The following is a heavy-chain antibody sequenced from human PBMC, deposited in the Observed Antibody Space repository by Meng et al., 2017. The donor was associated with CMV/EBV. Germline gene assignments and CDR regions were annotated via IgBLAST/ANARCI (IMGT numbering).Heavy chain of an antibody. D-gene: IGHD3-10*01. V-gene: IGHV4-39*07. CDR3: ARVTTMVRGTRRFDY. J-gene: IGHJ4*02. CDR2: INHSGST. Sequence: GGSVSSGSYYWSWIRQPPGKGLEWIGEINHSGSTNYNPSLKSRVTISVDTSKNQFSLKLSSVTAADTAAYYCARVTTMVRGTRRFDYWGQGTLVTVSS. CDR1: GGSVSSGSYY.